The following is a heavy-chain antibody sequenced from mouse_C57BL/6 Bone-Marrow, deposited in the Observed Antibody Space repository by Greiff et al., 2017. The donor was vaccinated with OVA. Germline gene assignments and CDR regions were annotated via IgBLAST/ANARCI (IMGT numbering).Heavy chain of an antibody. J-gene: IGHJ2*01. Sequence: QVHVKQSGAELVRPGASVTLSCKASGYTFTDYEMHWVKQTPVHGLEWIGAIDPETGGTAYNQKFKGKAILTADKSSSTAYMELRSLTSEDSAVYYCTRSGLLGDYFDYWGQGTTLTVSS. V-gene: IGHV1-15*01. CDR3: TRSGLLGDYFDY. D-gene: IGHD2-3*01. CDR2: IDPETGGT. CDR1: GYTFTDYE.